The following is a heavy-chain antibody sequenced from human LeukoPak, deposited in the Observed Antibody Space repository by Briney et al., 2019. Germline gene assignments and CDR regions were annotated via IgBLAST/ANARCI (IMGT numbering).Heavy chain of an antibody. J-gene: IGHJ3*02. CDR2: TNSDGSRT. CDR3: ARDPPMSRNAFDI. Sequence: PGGSLRLSCAASGFTFSNYWMHWVRQAPGKGLVWVSRTNSDGSRTTYADSVKGRFTISRDNAKNTLYLQMNSLRAEDTAVYYCARDPPMSRNAFDIWGQGTMVTVSS. V-gene: IGHV3-74*01. D-gene: IGHD3-10*02. CDR1: GFTFSNYW.